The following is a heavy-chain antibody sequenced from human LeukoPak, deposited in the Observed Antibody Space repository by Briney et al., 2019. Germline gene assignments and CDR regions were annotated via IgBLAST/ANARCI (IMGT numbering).Heavy chain of an antibody. CDR3: SRGRRSPDS. CDR1: GFTFGDYA. J-gene: IGHJ5*01. D-gene: IGHD5-24*01. V-gene: IGHV3-49*03. CDR2: IRSKAYGGTT. Sequence: GGSLRHSCTASGFTFGDYAMSWFRQAPGKGLEWVGFIRSKAYGGTTEYAASLKGRITISRDDSKTIAYLQMSSLKTEDTAVYYCSRGRRSPDSWGQGTLVTVSS.